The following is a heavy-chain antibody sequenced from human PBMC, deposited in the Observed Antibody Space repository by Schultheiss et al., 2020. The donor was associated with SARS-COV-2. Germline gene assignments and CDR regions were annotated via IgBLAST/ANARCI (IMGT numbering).Heavy chain of an antibody. CDR3: ARLTRT. Sequence: GSLRLSCAVYGGSFSDYYWSWIRQPPGKGLEWIGEINHSGSTNYNPSLKSRVTISVDTSNNQFSLKLSSVTAADTAVYYCARLTRTWGQGTLVTVSS. D-gene: IGHD3-3*01. J-gene: IGHJ5*02. CDR2: INHSGST. V-gene: IGHV4-34*01. CDR1: GGSFSDYY.